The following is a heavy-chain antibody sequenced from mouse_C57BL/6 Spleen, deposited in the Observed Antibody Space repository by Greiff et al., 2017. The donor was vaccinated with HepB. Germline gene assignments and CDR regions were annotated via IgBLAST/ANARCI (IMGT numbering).Heavy chain of an antibody. J-gene: IGHJ3*01. CDR1: GFTFSDYY. CDR2: ISNGGGST. CDR3: ARQRDRGGYSFAY. D-gene: IGHD2-3*01. Sequence: EVKLVESGGGLVQPGGSLKLSCAASGFTFSDYYMYWVRQTPEKRLEWVAYISNGGGSTYYPDTVKGRFTISRDNAKNTLYLQMSRLKSEDTAMYYCARQRDRGGYSFAYWGQGTLVTVSA. V-gene: IGHV5-12*01.